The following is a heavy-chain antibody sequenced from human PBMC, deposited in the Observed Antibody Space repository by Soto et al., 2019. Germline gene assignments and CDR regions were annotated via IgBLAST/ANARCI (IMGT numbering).Heavy chain of an antibody. J-gene: IGHJ4*02. CDR3: AKGYSYGYGDY. D-gene: IGHD5-18*01. V-gene: IGHV1-18*01. CDR2: ISGYNGNT. Sequence: GASVKVSCKASGYTFTTYGISWVRQAPGQGLEWMGWISGYNGNTNYAQKFQGRVTMTTDTSTSTAYMELRSLRSADTAVYFCAKGYSYGYGDYWGLGTLVTVSS. CDR1: GYTFTTYG.